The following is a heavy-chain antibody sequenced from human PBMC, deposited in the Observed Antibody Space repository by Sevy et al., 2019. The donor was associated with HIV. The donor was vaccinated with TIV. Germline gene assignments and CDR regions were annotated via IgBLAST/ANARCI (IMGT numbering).Heavy chain of an antibody. J-gene: IGHJ6*02. CDR3: ARDPGYCSSTSCPTGYYYYYGMDV. CDR2: ISSSGSTI. CDR1: GFTFSDYY. Sequence: GGSLRLSCAASGFTFSDYYMSWIRQAPGKGLEWVSYISSSGSTIYYADSVKGRFTISRDNAKNSLYLQMNSLRAEDTAWYYCARDPGYCSSTSCPTGYYYYYGMDVWGQGTTVTVSS. V-gene: IGHV3-11*01. D-gene: IGHD2-2*01.